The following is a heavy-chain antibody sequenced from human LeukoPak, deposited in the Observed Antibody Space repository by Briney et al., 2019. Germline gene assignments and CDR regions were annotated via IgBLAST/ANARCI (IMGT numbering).Heavy chain of an antibody. V-gene: IGHV1-2*02. J-gene: IGHJ4*02. CDR3: ARGGPRAIVVVPAAPAGHWSSSWTGDY. CDR2: INPNSGGT. D-gene: IGHD2-2*01. CDR1: GYTFTGYY. Sequence: GASVKVSCKASGYTFTGYYMHWVRQAPGQGLEWMGWINPNSGGTNYAQKFQGRVTMTRDTSIRTAYMELSRLRSDDTAGYYCARGGPRAIVVVPAAPAGHWSSSWTGDYWGQGTLVTVSS.